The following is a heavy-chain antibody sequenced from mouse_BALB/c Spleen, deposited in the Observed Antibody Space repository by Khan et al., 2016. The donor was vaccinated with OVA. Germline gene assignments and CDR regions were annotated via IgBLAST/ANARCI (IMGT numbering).Heavy chain of an antibody. CDR1: GYSITSGYG. Sequence: EVQLQESGPGLVKPSQSLSLTCTVTGYSITSGYGWNWIRQFPGNKLEWMGYISDSGSTNYNPSHKSRISITRDTSKNQFFLQLNSVTTEDTATYYCARTARIKYWGQGTTLTVSS. CDR2: ISDSGST. CDR3: ARTARIKY. J-gene: IGHJ2*01. D-gene: IGHD1-2*01. V-gene: IGHV3-2*02.